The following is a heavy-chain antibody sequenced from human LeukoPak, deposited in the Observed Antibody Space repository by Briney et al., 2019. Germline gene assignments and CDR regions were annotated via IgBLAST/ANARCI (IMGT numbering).Heavy chain of an antibody. CDR3: ARGRVRYCSGGSCPKVYHFDY. J-gene: IGHJ4*02. Sequence: GRSLRLSCAASGFTFSSYAMHWVRQAPGKGLEWVAGISYDGSNKYYADSVKGRFTISRDNSKNTLYLQMNSLRAEDTAVYYCARGRVRYCSGGSCPKVYHFDYWGQGTLVTVSS. D-gene: IGHD2-15*01. CDR1: GFTFSSYA. CDR2: ISYDGSNK. V-gene: IGHV3-30*04.